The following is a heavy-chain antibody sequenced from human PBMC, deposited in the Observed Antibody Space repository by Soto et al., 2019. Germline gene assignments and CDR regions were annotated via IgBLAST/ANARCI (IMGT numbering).Heavy chain of an antibody. D-gene: IGHD3-10*01. CDR3: ARVEDYVSGSYYSPCDS. J-gene: IGHJ4*02. CDR1: GFTFSSYG. V-gene: IGHV3-33*01. CDR2: IWYDGSNK. Sequence: QVQLVESGGGVVQPGRSLRLSCAASGFTFSSYGMHWVRQAPGKGLEWVAVIWYDGSNKYYADSVKGRFTISRDNSKNRLNLKMNGLRAEDTAVYYCARVEDYVSGSYYSPCDSWGQGTLVTVSS.